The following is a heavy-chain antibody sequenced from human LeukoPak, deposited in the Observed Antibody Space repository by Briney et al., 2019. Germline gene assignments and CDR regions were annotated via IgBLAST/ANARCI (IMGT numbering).Heavy chain of an antibody. CDR2: ISYDGSNK. CDR3: ARDRGDYAGAFDI. CDR1: GFTFSNAW. J-gene: IGHJ3*02. Sequence: GGSLRLSCAASGFTFSNAWMSWVRQAPGKGLEWVAVISYDGSNKYYADSVKGRFTISRDNSKNTLYLQMNSLRAEDTAVYYCARDRGDYAGAFDIWGQGTMVTVSS. D-gene: IGHD4-17*01. V-gene: IGHV3-30-3*01.